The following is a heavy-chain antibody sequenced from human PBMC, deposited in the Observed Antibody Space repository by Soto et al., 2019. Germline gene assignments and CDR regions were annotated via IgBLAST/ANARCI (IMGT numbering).Heavy chain of an antibody. D-gene: IGHD5-12*01. Sequence: SETLSLTCTVSGGSISSGDYNWSWIRQHPGKGLEWIGYIYYSGSTYYNPSLKSRITISVDTSKNQFSLKLRSVTAADTAVYYCARDQYSGFQFHYWGQGTLVTVSS. CDR1: GGSISSGDYN. V-gene: IGHV4-31*03. CDR2: IYYSGST. CDR3: ARDQYSGFQFHY. J-gene: IGHJ4*02.